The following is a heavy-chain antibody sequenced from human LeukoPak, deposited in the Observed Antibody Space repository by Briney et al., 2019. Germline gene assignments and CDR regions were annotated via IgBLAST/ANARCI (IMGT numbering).Heavy chain of an antibody. J-gene: IGHJ6*02. CDR1: GFTFSNYA. CDR2: ISGSGGDT. Sequence: GGSLRLSCAASGFTFSNYAMSWVRQAPGKGLEWVSAISGSGGDTYYADSVKGRFTISRDNSKNTLYLQMNSLRAEDTAVYYCVRTHLVRGVIRNYYYGMDVWGQGTTVIVSS. V-gene: IGHV3-23*01. CDR3: VRTHLVRGVIRNYYYGMDV. D-gene: IGHD3-10*01.